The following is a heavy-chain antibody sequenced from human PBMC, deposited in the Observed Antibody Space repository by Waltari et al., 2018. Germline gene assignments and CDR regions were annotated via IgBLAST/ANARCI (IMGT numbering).Heavy chain of an antibody. CDR1: GFTFSSYG. CDR2: IWYDGSNK. CDR3: ARDSRYSSGWSAYYFDY. V-gene: IGHV3-33*01. Sequence: QVQLVESGGGVVQPGRSLRLSCAASGFTFSSYGMPWVRQAPGRGLEWVAVIWYDGSNKYYADSVKGRFTISRDNSKNTLYLQMNSLRAEDTAVYYCARDSRYSSGWSAYYFDYWGQGTLVTVSS. D-gene: IGHD6-19*01. J-gene: IGHJ4*02.